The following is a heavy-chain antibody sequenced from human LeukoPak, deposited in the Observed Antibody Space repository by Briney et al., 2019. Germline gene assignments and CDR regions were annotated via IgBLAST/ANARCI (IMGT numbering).Heavy chain of an antibody. Sequence: PSQTLSLTCAVSGGSISSGGYSWSWIRQPPGKGLEWIGYIYHSGSTYYNPSLKSRVTISVDTSKNQFSLKLSSVTAADTAVYYCARVGYQWFGELTYYFDYWGQGTLVTVSS. CDR3: ARVGYQWFGELTYYFDY. CDR2: IYHSGST. V-gene: IGHV4-30-2*01. CDR1: GGSISSGGYS. J-gene: IGHJ4*02. D-gene: IGHD3-10*01.